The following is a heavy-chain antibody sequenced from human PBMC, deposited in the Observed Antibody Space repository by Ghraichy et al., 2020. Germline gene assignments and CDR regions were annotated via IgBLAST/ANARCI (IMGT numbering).Heavy chain of an antibody. CDR3: ARDADDDYGGNSAGPYFDY. CDR2: IYYSGST. D-gene: IGHD4-23*01. CDR1: GGSISSGGYY. J-gene: IGHJ4*02. V-gene: IGHV4-31*03. Sequence: SETLSLTCTVSGGSISSGGYYWSWIRQHPGKGLEWIGYIYYSGSTYYNPSLKSRVTISVDTSKNQFSLKLSSVTAADTAVYYCARDADDDYGGNSAGPYFDYWGQGTLVTVSS.